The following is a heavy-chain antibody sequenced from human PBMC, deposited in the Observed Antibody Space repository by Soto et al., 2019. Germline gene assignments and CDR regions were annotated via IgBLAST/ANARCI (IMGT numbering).Heavy chain of an antibody. CDR1: GFTFDEYG. D-gene: IGHD2-8*02. J-gene: IGHJ6*02. CDR3: AKSTGGTANGMDV. CDR2: ISWNSGTI. Sequence: GGSLRLSCGASGFTFDEYGMHWVRQAPGKGLEWVSGISWNSGTIGYADSVNGRFTISRDNAKKSLYLQMSSLRAEDTALYYCAKSTGGTANGMDVWGQGTTVTVSS. V-gene: IGHV3-9*01.